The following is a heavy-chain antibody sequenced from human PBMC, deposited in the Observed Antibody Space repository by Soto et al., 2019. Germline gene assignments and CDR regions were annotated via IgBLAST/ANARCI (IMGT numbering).Heavy chain of an antibody. CDR1: GGTFSSYA. CDR3: SRAPGSYDSSGYCYYYYGMDV. CDR2: IIPIFGTA. Sequence: QVQLVQSGAEVKKPGSSVKVSCKASGGTFSSYAISWVRQAPGQGLEWMGGIIPIFGTANYAQKFQGRVTITADESTSTDYMELSSLRSEDTAVYYCSRAPGSYDSSGYCYYYYGMDVWGQGTTVTVSS. V-gene: IGHV1-69*01. D-gene: IGHD3-22*01. J-gene: IGHJ6*01.